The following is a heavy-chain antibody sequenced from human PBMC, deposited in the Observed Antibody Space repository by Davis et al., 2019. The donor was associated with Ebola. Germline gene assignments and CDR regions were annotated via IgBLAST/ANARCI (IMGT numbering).Heavy chain of an antibody. CDR1: GFALNTFA. Sequence: GESLKISCVGSGFALNTFAVTWVRQAPGKGLEWVSTLRGNGHPFYATSVSGRFTISRDDSKNTVYLQMNSLRVGDAAMYFCGRDPNGDYLGAFEFWAKGLWSASLQ. V-gene: IGHV3-23*01. CDR2: LRGNGHP. CDR3: GRDPNGDYLGAFE. D-gene: IGHD4-17*01. J-gene: IGHJ3*01.